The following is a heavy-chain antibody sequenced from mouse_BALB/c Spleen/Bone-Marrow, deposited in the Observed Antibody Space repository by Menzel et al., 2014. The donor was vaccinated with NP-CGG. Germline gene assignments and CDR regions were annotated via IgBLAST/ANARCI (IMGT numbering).Heavy chain of an antibody. Sequence: VKLVESGPGLVAPSQSLSITCTVSGFSLXGYGINWVRQPPGKGLEWLGMIWGDGNTDYNSALKSRLSISKDNSKSQVFLKMNSLQTDDTARYYCARAPGYDLYYAMDYWGQGTSVTVSS. J-gene: IGHJ4*01. CDR1: GFSLXGYG. CDR2: IWGDGNT. V-gene: IGHV2-6-7*01. D-gene: IGHD1-2*01. CDR3: ARAPGYDLYYAMDY.